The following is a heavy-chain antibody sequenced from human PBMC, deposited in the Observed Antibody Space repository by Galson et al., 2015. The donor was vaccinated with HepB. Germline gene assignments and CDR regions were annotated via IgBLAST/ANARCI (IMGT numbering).Heavy chain of an antibody. Sequence: QSGAEVKKPGESLKISCKGSGYSFTSYWIGWVRQMPGKGLEWMGIIYPGDSDTRYSPSFQGQVTISADKSISTAYLQWSSLKASDTAMYYCARHGVVAGYDKYLDYWGQGTLVTVSS. CDR1: GYSFTSYW. CDR2: IYPGDSDT. J-gene: IGHJ4*02. CDR3: ARHGVVAGYDKYLDY. D-gene: IGHD2-15*01. V-gene: IGHV5-51*01.